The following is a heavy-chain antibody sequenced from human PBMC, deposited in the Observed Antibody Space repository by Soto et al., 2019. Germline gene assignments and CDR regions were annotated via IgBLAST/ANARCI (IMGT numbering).Heavy chain of an antibody. CDR3: ARHRFPELGGYFDY. D-gene: IGHD1-26*01. CDR1: GGSISSSSYY. J-gene: IGHJ4*02. CDR2: IYYSGST. Sequence: SGTLSLTCTVSGGSISSSSYYWGWIRQPPGKGLEWIGSIYYSGSTYYNPSLKSRVTISVDTSKNQFSLKLSSVTAADTAVYYCARHRFPELGGYFDYWGQGTLVTVSS. V-gene: IGHV4-39*01.